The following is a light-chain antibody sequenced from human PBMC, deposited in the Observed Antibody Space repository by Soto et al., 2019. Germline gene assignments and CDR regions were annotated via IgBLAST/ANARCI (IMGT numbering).Light chain of an antibody. J-gene: IGKJ4*01. CDR2: GAS. CDR3: QQDTDWPPA. CDR1: QSVSSK. Sequence: ETVMTQSPATLSLSPGERATLSCRASQSVSSKLVWYQQKPGQAPRFRIYGASTRATGIPARFRGSGSGTEFTLNIDSLQSEDFAVYYGQQDTDWPPAFGGGTKVEIK. V-gene: IGKV3-15*01.